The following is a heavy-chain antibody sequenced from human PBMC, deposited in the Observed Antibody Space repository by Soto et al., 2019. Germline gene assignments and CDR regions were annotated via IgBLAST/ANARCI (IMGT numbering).Heavy chain of an antibody. CDR3: ARDRVAGIWGDAFDI. Sequence: ASVKVSCKASGYNFTNHGINWVRQAPGQGLEWMGCISPYNAKTNYAQKLQGRVTMTTDTSTSTAYMDTRSLTSDDTAVYYCARDRVAGIWGDAFDIWGQGTMVTVSS. CDR1: GYNFTNHG. D-gene: IGHD3-16*01. CDR2: ISPYNAKT. V-gene: IGHV1-18*04. J-gene: IGHJ3*02.